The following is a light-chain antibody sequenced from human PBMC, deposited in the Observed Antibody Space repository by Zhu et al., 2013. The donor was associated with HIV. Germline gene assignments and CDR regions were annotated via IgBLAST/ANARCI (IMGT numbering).Light chain of an antibody. Sequence: ETVMTQSPAMLSVSPGERATLSCRASQSVGSTLAWYQQKPGQAPRLLIYAASTRATGIPARFGGSGSGTEFTLTISSLQSEDFAVYYCQQYNNWPLTFGGGTKVEIK. V-gene: IGKV3-15*01. CDR2: AAS. CDR3: QQYNNWPLT. CDR1: QSVGST. J-gene: IGKJ4*01.